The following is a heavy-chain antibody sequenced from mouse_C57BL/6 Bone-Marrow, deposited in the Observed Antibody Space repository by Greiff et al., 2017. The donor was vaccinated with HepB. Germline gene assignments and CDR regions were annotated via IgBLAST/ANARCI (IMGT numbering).Heavy chain of an antibody. D-gene: IGHD1-1*01. CDR2: IYPRSGNT. J-gene: IGHJ2*01. Sequence: VQLQQSGAELARPGASVKLSCKASGYTFTSYGISWVKQRTGQGLEWIGEIYPRSGNTYYNEKFKGKATLTADKSSSTAYMELRSLTSEDAAVYFCARWGYGYYFDYWGQGTTLTVSS. V-gene: IGHV1-81*01. CDR1: GYTFTSYG. CDR3: ARWGYGYYFDY.